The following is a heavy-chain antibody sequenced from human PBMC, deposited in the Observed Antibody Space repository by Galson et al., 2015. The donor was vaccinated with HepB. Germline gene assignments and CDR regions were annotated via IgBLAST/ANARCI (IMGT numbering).Heavy chain of an antibody. D-gene: IGHD6-13*01. CDR2: IKSNADGGTT. CDR3: AKMGIASAGLGGYHGHTVEDS. Sequence: SLRLSCAASAFTFSNAWMSWVRQAPGKGLEYIGRIKSNADGGTTEYAAPVKGRLTISRDDSQNTLYLQMNSLRADDTAVYYCAKMGIASAGLGGYHGHTVEDSWGQGTLVTVSS. V-gene: IGHV3-15*05. J-gene: IGHJ4*02. CDR1: AFTFSNAW.